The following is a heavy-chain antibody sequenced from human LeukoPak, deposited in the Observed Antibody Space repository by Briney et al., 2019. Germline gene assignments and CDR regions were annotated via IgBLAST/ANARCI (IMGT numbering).Heavy chain of an antibody. V-gene: IGHV4-59*01. Sequence: PSETLSLTCTVSGGSISSYYWSWIRQPAGKGLEWIGYMYSGSTNYKPSLKSRVTISVDSSKNQVSLKLSSMTAADTAVYYCARGLSSQWLPLDHWGQGTLVTVSS. CDR2: MYSGST. D-gene: IGHD6-19*01. J-gene: IGHJ4*02. CDR3: ARGLSSQWLPLDH. CDR1: GGSISSYY.